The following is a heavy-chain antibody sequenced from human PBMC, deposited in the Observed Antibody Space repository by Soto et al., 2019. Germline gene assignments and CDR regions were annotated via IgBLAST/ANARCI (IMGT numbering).Heavy chain of an antibody. CDR3: ARDPPKELGNPEPA. J-gene: IGHJ4*02. V-gene: IGHV3-11*01. CDR2: ISSSGSTI. CDR1: GFTISECS. Sequence: PGGSLRLSCEASGFTISECSMSWIRQAPGKGLEWVSYISSSGSTIYYADSVKGRFTISRDNAKNSLYLQMNSLRAEDTAVYYCARDPPKELGNPEPAWGQGTLVTVSS. D-gene: IGHD7-27*01.